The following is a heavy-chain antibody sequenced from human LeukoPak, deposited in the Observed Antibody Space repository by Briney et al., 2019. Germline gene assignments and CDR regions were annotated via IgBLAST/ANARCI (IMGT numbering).Heavy chain of an antibody. CDR2: IHTSAST. D-gene: IGHD1-26*01. CDR1: GASIRSYT. V-gene: IGHV4-4*07. Sequence: SETLSLTCSVSGASIRSYTWSWLRQPAGKGPERIGSIHTSASTEYNPSLKSRVTMSVDTSKNQFSLKLNSVTAADTAVYFCARDDNSEYSDDAFDIWGQGTLVTVSS. CDR3: ARDDNSEYSDDAFDI. J-gene: IGHJ3*02.